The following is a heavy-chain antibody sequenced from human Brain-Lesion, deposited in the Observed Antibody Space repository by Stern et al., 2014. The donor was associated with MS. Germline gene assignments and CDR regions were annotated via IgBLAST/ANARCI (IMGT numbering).Heavy chain of an antibody. V-gene: IGHV4-39*01. CDR3: ARHDSVPRPSQLYSARDRGPGYFDY. D-gene: IGHD1-26*01. CDR1: GGSISSSTYY. J-gene: IGHJ4*02. CDR2: IYYSGFT. Sequence: VHLVESGPGLVKPSETLSLTCTVSGGSISSSTYYWAWIRQPPGKGLEWIGNIYYSGFTYYNPSLKSRVTISVAMSKNQFSLKLSSVPAADTAIYYCARHDSVPRPSQLYSARDRGPGYFDYWGQGTLVTVSS.